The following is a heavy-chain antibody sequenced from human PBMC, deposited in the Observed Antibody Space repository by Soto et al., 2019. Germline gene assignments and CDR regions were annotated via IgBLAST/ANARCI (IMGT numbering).Heavy chain of an antibody. V-gene: IGHV1-69*06. CDR1: GGTXSSYA. Sequence: SXKVSFKTSGGTXSSYAISLVRQAPGQGLEWMGGIVPLFRTTNYAQKFQGRVTITADTSTYTVYIELSGLRSGDTAVYYCARGGYSSTWSNLLDRSGLDVWGQGTTGTVSS. J-gene: IGHJ6*02. CDR2: IVPLFRTT. D-gene: IGHD6-13*01. CDR3: ARGGYSSTWSNLLDRSGLDV.